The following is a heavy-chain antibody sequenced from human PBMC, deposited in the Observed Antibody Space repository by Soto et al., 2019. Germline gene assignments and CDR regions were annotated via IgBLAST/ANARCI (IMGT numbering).Heavy chain of an antibody. Sequence: QVQLQQWGAGLLKPSETLSLTCAVYGGSFSGYYWSWIRQPPGKGLEWIGEIKHSGSTNYNPSLKSRVTISVDTSKNQFSLKLSSVTAADTAVYYCAFVPGYCTNGVCPYYYYGMDVWGQGTTVTVSS. J-gene: IGHJ6*02. CDR2: IKHSGST. D-gene: IGHD2-8*01. CDR1: GGSFSGYY. V-gene: IGHV4-34*01. CDR3: AFVPGYCTNGVCPYYYYGMDV.